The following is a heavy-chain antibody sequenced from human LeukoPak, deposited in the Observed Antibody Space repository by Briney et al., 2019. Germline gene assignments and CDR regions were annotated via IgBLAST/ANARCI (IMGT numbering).Heavy chain of an antibody. CDR1: GYSFTNYW. Sequence: GESLKISCKGSGYSFTNYWIGWVRQMPGKGLECMGLIYPGDSDTRYTPSFQGQVTISADKSITTAYLQWSSLKASDTAMYYCARLQDTAMVKDYWGQGTLVTVSS. CDR3: ARLQDTAMVKDY. J-gene: IGHJ4*02. V-gene: IGHV5-51*01. D-gene: IGHD5-18*01. CDR2: IYPGDSDT.